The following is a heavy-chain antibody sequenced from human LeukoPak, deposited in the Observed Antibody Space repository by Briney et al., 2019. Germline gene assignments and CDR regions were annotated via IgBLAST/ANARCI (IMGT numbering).Heavy chain of an antibody. CDR1: GVTFSSYA. J-gene: IGHJ4*02. CDR3: AKANYYDSRSTLDY. D-gene: IGHD3-22*01. V-gene: IGHV3-23*01. Sequence: GGSLRLSCAASGVTFSSYAMSWVRQAPGKGLEWVSTISGSGVSTYYADSVKGRFTISRDNSKNTLYLQMNSLRAEDTAAYYCAKANYYDSRSTLDYWGQGTLVTVSS. CDR2: ISGSGVST.